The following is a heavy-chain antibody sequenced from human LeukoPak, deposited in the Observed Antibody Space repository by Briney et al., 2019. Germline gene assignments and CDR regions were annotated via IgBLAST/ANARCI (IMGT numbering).Heavy chain of an antibody. CDR1: GCTFSSYA. D-gene: IGHD2-15*01. Sequence: GRSLRLSCAASGCTFSSYAVHWVRQAPGKGLEWVAVISYDGSNKYYADSVKGRFTISRDNSKNTLYLQMNSLRAEDTAVYYCARDLCSGGSCYSAFDIWGQGTMVTVSS. CDR3: ARDLCSGGSCYSAFDI. CDR2: ISYDGSNK. V-gene: IGHV3-30-3*01. J-gene: IGHJ3*02.